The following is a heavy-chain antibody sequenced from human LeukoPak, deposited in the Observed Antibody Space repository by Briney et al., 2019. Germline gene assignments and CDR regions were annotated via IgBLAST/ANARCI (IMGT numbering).Heavy chain of an antibody. CDR2: ISAYNGNT. D-gene: IGHD6-13*01. CDR3: ARDRNSSSWYYYYYYYMDV. J-gene: IGHJ6*03. CDR1: GYTFSNYG. Sequence: ASVKVSCKASGYTFSNYGISWVRQAPGQGLEWMGWISAYNGNTNYAQKLQGRVTMTTDTSTSTAYMELRSLRSDDTAVYYCARDRNSSSWYYYYYYYMDVWGKGTTVTISS. V-gene: IGHV1-18*01.